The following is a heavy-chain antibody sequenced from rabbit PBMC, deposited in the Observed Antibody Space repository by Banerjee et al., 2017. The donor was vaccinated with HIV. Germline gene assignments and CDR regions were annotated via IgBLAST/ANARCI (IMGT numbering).Heavy chain of an antibody. D-gene: IGHD2-1*01. CDR3: ARGVTMTMVTFDF. J-gene: IGHJ4*01. CDR1: GFDFSSGA. Sequence: QEQLEETGGGLVQPGGSLTLSCKASGFDFSSGAMSWVRQAPGKGLEWIGYIDPVFGGTYYASWVNGRFTLSSHNAQNTLYLQLNSLTAADTATYFCARGVTMTMVTFDFWGPGTLVTVS. CDR2: IDPVFGGT. V-gene: IGHV1S47*01.